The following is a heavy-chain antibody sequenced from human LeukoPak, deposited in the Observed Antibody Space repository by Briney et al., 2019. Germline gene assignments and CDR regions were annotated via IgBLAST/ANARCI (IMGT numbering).Heavy chain of an antibody. CDR2: INPNSAGT. V-gene: IGHV1-2*02. J-gene: IGHJ4*02. CDR3: ARAGMMVEPSAQIDY. D-gene: IGHD3-22*01. CDR1: GYTFAGYY. Sequence: ASVKVSCKASGYTFAGYYIHWVRQAPGQGLEWMAWINPNSAGTNYAQKFQGRVTMTRDTSISTAYMELSSLRSDDTAVYYCARAGMMVEPSAQIDYWGQGTLVTVSS.